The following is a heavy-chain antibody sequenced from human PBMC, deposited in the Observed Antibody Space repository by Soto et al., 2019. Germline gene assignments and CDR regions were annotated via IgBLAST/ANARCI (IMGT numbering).Heavy chain of an antibody. CDR1: GGSISSGGYS. J-gene: IGHJ6*02. V-gene: IGHV4-30-2*06. Sequence: SETLSLTCTVSGGSISSGGYSWTWIRQSPGKGLEWIGYTYQSGSAYYNPSLKSRVTISVDRSKNQFSLSLTSVTAADTAVYYCARDYYGMDVWGQGTTVTVSS. CDR2: TYQSGSA. CDR3: ARDYYGMDV.